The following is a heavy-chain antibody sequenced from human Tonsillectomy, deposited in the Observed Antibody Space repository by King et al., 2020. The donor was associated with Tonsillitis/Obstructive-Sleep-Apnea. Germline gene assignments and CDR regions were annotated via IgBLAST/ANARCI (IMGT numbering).Heavy chain of an antibody. CDR2: ISGSGGST. Sequence: VQLVESGGGLVQPGGSLRLSCAASGFTFSSYAMSWVRQAPGKGLEWVSAISGSGGSTYYADSVKGRFTISRDNSKNTLYLQMNSLRAEDTAVYNCAKDYYYVSSGYYGFDYWGQGTLVTVSA. V-gene: IGHV3-23*04. CDR1: GFTFSSYA. J-gene: IGHJ4*02. CDR3: AKDYYYVSSGYYGFDY. D-gene: IGHD3-22*01.